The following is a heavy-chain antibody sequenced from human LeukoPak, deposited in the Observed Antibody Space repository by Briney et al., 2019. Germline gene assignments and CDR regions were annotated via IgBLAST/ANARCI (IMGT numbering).Heavy chain of an antibody. CDR2: INHSGST. D-gene: IGHD1-14*01. J-gene: IGHJ5*02. CDR3: ARGSPGP. CDR1: GGSFRGYY. V-gene: IGHV4-34*01. Sequence: PSETLSLTCAVYGGSFRGYYWSWIRQPPGKGLEWIGEINHSGSTNYNPSLKSRVTISVDTSKNQFSLKLSSVTAADTAVYYCARGSPGPWGQGTLVTVSS.